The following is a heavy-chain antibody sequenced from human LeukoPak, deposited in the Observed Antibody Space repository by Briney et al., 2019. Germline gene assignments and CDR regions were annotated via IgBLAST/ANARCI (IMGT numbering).Heavy chain of an antibody. V-gene: IGHV4-39*02. CDR2: INYSGNT. Sequence: SETLSLTCTVFGGSISSSSYYWGWIRQPPGKGLEWIGKINYSGNTYYSTSLKSRVSISVETSKNQFSLKVRSVSAADTSVYYCARDHMLRGVDYWGQGTLVTVSS. J-gene: IGHJ4*02. CDR1: GGSISSSSYY. D-gene: IGHD3-10*01. CDR3: ARDHMLRGVDY.